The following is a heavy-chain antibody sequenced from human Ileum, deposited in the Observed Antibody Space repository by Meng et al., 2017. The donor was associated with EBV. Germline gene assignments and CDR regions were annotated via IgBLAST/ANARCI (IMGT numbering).Heavy chain of an antibody. CDR1: GGSMSSTNW. V-gene: IGHV4-4*02. CDR2: IYHSGST. J-gene: IGHJ4*02. CDR3: ARADKVRFDY. Sequence: QVQPQEAGPGRVKPSGPPPRTCVFSGGSMSSTNWWSWVRQPPGKGLEWIGEIYHSGSTNYNPSLKSRVSISVDKSKNQFSLKLSSVTAADTAVYYCARADKVRFDYWGQGTLVTVSS.